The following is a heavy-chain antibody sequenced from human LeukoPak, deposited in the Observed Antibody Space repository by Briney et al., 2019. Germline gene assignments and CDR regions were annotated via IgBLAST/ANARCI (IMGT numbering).Heavy chain of an antibody. V-gene: IGHV3-48*02. J-gene: IGHJ4*02. CDR3: ARESPLGELSIDY. D-gene: IGHD3-16*02. Sequence: GGSLRLSCAASGFTFSSYSMNWVRQAPGKGLEWLSYITSTSSPIYYADSVQGRFTISRDNAKNSLSLQMNSLRDEDTAVYFCARESPLGELSIDYWGQGTLVTVSS. CDR1: GFTFSSYS. CDR2: ITSTSSPI.